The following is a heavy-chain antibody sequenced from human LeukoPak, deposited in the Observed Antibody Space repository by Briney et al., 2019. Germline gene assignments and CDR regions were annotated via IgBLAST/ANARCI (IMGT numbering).Heavy chain of an antibody. Sequence: GGPLRLSCAAPGFTFRSSTMNWVRQAPGKGLEWVSSIISSGTSIFYADSVKGRFAMAGDNAKNSLYLKMNSLRAEDTAVYYCARDRDCDILTGSEGGPVFDYWGQGTLVTVSS. V-gene: IGHV3-21*01. CDR1: GFTFRSST. J-gene: IGHJ4*02. D-gene: IGHD3-9*01. CDR2: IISSGTSI. CDR3: ARDRDCDILTGSEGGPVFDY.